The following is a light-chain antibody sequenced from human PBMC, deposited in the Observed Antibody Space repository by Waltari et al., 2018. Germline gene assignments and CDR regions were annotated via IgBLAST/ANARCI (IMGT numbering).Light chain of an antibody. Sequence: EIVMTQSPATLSVSPGESATLSCRASQSVGTNLAWYQQRPGQAPRLLIFSAFARAGAIPARFSGSGSGTDFTLTISSLQSEDFAVYYCQHYNNWPSLTFGGGTKVELK. J-gene: IGKJ4*01. V-gene: IGKV3D-15*01. CDR1: QSVGTN. CDR2: SAF. CDR3: QHYNNWPSLT.